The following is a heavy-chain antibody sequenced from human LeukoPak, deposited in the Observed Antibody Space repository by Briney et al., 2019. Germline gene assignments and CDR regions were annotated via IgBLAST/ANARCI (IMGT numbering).Heavy chain of an antibody. CDR1: GF. CDR3: ARNEQAHCGGDCYQHWFDP. Sequence: GGSLRLSCAASGFRQAPGKGLEWVAVISYDGSNKYYADSVKGRFTISRDNSKNTLYLQMNSLRAEDTAVYYCARNEQAHCGGDCYQHWFDPWGQGTLVTVSS. D-gene: IGHD2-21*02. J-gene: IGHJ5*02. CDR2: ISYDGSNK. V-gene: IGHV3-30*04.